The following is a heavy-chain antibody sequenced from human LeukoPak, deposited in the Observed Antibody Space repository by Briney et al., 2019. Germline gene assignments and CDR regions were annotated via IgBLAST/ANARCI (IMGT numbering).Heavy chain of an antibody. Sequence: PSETLSLTCSVSGGSINSGGYYWTWIRQLPGKGLEWIGFISHSGNTYYNSSLKSRVIMSVDTSKNQFTLMLSSVTAADTALYYCARGASFGGSSKFDLWGRGTMVIVAS. CDR2: ISHSGNT. V-gene: IGHV4-31*03. J-gene: IGHJ2*01. D-gene: IGHD6-6*01. CDR3: ARGASFGGSSKFDL. CDR1: GGSINSGGYY.